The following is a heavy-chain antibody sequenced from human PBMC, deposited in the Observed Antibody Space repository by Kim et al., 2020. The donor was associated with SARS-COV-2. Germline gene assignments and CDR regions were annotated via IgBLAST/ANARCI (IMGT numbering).Heavy chain of an antibody. CDR1: GGSISSGSYY. J-gene: IGHJ4*02. CDR3: ASQRAGGSYLWV. D-gene: IGHD1-26*01. CDR2: IYTSGST. V-gene: IGHV4-61*02. Sequence: SETLSLTCTVSGGSISSGSYYWSWIRQPAGKGLEWIGRIYTSGSTNYNPSLKSRVTISVDTSKNQFSLKLSSVTAADTAVYYCASQRAGGSYLWVWGQGTLGTVSS.